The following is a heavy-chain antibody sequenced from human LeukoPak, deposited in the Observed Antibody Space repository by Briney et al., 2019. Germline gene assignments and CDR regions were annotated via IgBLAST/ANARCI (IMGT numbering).Heavy chain of an antibody. CDR1: GFTFSSYW. J-gene: IGHJ3*02. CDR2: IKQDGSEK. Sequence: GSLRLSCAASGFTFSSYWMSWVRQAPGKGLEWVANIKQDGSEKYYVDSVKGRFTISRDNAKNSLYLQMNSLRAEDTAVYYCARVRANWGSLGAFDIWGQGTMVTVSS. V-gene: IGHV3-7*01. D-gene: IGHD7-27*01. CDR3: ARVRANWGSLGAFDI.